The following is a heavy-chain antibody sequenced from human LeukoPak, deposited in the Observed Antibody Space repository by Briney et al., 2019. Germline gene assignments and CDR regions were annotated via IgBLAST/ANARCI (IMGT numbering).Heavy chain of an antibody. J-gene: IGHJ5*02. CDR3: ARGDYYDSSGSNWFDP. V-gene: IGHV1-8*03. CDR2: MNPNSGNT. CDR1: GYTFTSYD. Sequence: ASVKVSCKASGYTFTSYDINWVRQATGQGLEWMGWMNPNSGNTGYAQKFQGRVTITRNTSISTAYMELSGLRSEDTAVYYCARGDYYDSSGSNWFDPWGQGTLVTVSS. D-gene: IGHD3-22*01.